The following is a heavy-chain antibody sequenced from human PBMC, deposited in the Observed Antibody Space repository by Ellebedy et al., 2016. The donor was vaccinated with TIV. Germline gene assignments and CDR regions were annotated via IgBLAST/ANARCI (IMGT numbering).Heavy chain of an antibody. Sequence: AASVKVSCKASGYTFTGYYMHWVRQAPGQGLEWMGWINPNSGGTNYAQKFQGWVTLTRDTSISTAYLELSRLRSDDTAVYYCARAGAARPGGGYGMDVWGQGTTLTVSS. D-gene: IGHD6-6*01. V-gene: IGHV1-2*04. CDR1: GYTFTGYY. CDR2: INPNSGGT. J-gene: IGHJ6*02. CDR3: ARAGAARPGGGYGMDV.